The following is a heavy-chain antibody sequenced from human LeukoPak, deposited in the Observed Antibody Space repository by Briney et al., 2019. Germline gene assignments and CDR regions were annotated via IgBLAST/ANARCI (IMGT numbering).Heavy chain of an antibody. CDR2: ISAYNGNT. Sequence: ASVKVSCKASGYTFTSYGISWVRQAPGQGLEGRGWISAYNGNTNYAQKLQGRVTMTPDTSTSTAYMELRSLRSDDTAVYYCARDHVDYDFWSGFGMDVWGQGTTVTVSS. CDR3: ARDHVDYDFWSGFGMDV. D-gene: IGHD3-3*01. CDR1: GYTFTSYG. V-gene: IGHV1-18*01. J-gene: IGHJ6*02.